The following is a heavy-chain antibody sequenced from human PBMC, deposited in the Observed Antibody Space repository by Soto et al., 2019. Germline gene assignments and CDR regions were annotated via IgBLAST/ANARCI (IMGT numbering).Heavy chain of an antibody. CDR2: ISCDGSNK. CDR3: AKGMNYYYYYGMDV. J-gene: IGHJ6*02. V-gene: IGHV3-30*18. D-gene: IGHD2-8*01. CDR1: GFTFSSYG. Sequence: GGSLRLSCAASGFTFSSYGMHWVRQAPGKGLEWVAVISCDGSNKYYADSVKGRFTISRDNSKNTLYLQMNSLRAEDTAVYYCAKGMNYYYYYGMDVWGQGTTVTVSS.